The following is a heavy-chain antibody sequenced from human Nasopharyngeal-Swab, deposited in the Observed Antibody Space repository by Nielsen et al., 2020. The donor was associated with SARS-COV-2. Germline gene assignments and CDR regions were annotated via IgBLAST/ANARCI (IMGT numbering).Heavy chain of an antibody. D-gene: IGHD5-12*01. J-gene: IGHJ6*02. CDR3: ARGEWLRFRYLGYGMDV. V-gene: IGHV3-21*01. CDR1: GFTFSSYS. Sequence: GESLKISCAASGFTFSSYSMNWVRQAPGKGLERVSSISSSSSYIYYADSVKGRFTISRDNAKNSLYLQMNSLRAEDTAVYYCARGEWLRFRYLGYGMDVWGQGTTVTVSS. CDR2: ISSSSSYI.